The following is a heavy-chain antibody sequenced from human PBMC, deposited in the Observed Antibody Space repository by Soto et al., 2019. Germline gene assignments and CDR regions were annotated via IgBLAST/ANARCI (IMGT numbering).Heavy chain of an antibody. Sequence: QVQLVQSGAEVKKPGSSVKVSCKASGGTFSSYTISWVRQAPGQGLEWMGRIIPILGIANYAQKFQGRVTITADKSTSTAYMELSSLRSEDTAVYYFASEDFDSSGYPFDYWGQGTLVTVSS. D-gene: IGHD3-22*01. CDR1: GGTFSSYT. J-gene: IGHJ4*02. CDR3: ASEDFDSSGYPFDY. V-gene: IGHV1-69*02. CDR2: IIPILGIA.